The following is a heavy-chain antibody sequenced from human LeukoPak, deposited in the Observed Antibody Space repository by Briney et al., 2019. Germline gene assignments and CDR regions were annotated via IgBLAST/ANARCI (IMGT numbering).Heavy chain of an antibody. D-gene: IGHD3-22*01. J-gene: IGHJ5*02. Sequence: GGSLRLSCAASGFTFSNAWMNWVRQAPGQGLVWVSGISGDKSHIAYADPVKGRFTISRDNAKNTLHLQMNSLRDEDTAVYYCARGTFLVTSGYFPPWGQEPLVTFSS. CDR1: GFTFSNAW. CDR3: ARGTFLVTSGYFPP. V-gene: IGHV3-74*01. CDR2: ISGDKSHI.